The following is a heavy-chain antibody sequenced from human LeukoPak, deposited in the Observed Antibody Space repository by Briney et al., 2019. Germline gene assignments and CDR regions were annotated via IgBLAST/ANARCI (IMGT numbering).Heavy chain of an antibody. J-gene: IGHJ4*02. CDR3: ARERFGWFFDY. Sequence: SETLSLTCTVSGGSISSYYWSWIRQPPGKGLEWIGYIYYSGSTNYNPSLKSRVTISVDTSKNQFSLKLSSVTAADTAAYYCARERFGWFFDYWGQGTLVTVSS. CDR2: IYYSGST. V-gene: IGHV4-59*01. D-gene: IGHD3-10*01. CDR1: GGSISSYY.